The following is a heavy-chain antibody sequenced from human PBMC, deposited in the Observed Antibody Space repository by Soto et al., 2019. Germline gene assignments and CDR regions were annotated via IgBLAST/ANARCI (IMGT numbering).Heavy chain of an antibody. V-gene: IGHV4-31*03. CDR3: ASQPITMGPSYFQH. Sequence: SETLSLTCTVSGGSISSGGYYWSWIRQHPGKGLEWIGYIYYSGGTYYNPSLKSRVTISVDTSKNQFSLKLSSVTAADTAVYYCASQPITMGPSYFQHWGQGTLVTVSS. CDR1: GGSISSGGYY. CDR2: IYYSGGT. J-gene: IGHJ1*01. D-gene: IGHD3-10*01.